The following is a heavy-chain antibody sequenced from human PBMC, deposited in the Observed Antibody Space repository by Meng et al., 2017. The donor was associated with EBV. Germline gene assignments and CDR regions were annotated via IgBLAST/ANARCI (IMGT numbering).Heavy chain of an antibody. V-gene: IGHV1-69*01. CDR2: LIPMVGAP. Sequence: QVQLVPSGAEVKKPGSSVKVSCRTSGGTFRSDAVSWVRQAPGQGLEWMGGLIPMVGAPHYAQKFQGRVTIIADESTSTHSMELNSLRSEDTAMYYCASESGRGFTPDYWGQGTLVTVSS. CDR3: ASESGRGFTPDY. CDR1: GGTFRSDA. D-gene: IGHD3-10*01. J-gene: IGHJ4*02.